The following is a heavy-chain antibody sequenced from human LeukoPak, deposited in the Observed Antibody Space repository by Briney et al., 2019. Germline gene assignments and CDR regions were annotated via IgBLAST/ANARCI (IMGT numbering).Heavy chain of an antibody. Sequence: GEPLKISSKASGYSFTNYWIGWVRQTPGQSLEWMGIIYPGDSDTRYSPSFQGPVTISAYKSISTAYLQWSSLTASDTAMYYCARHWTPDFWGQGTQVTVSS. CDR2: IYPGDSDT. CDR1: GYSFTNYW. D-gene: IGHD3/OR15-3a*01. CDR3: ARHWTPDF. V-gene: IGHV5-51*01. J-gene: IGHJ4*02.